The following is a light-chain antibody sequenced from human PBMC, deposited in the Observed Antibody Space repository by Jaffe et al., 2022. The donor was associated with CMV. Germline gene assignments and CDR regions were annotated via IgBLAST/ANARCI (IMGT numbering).Light chain of an antibody. CDR3: HQYVGSPYT. V-gene: IGKV3-20*01. Sequence: EIVLTQSPGTLSLSPGERATLSCRASQSISSNYLAWFQQKPGQAPRLLIYDTSTRATDIPDRFSGSGSGTDFTLTIDRLEPEDFAVYFCHQYVGSPYTFGQGTKLDIK. CDR1: QSISSNY. J-gene: IGKJ2*01. CDR2: DTS.